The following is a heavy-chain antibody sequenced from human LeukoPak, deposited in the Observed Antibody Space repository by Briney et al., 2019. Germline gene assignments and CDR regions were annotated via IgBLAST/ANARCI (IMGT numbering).Heavy chain of an antibody. CDR3: ASPGRSSGWYDLGYFDY. V-gene: IGHV1-69*01. D-gene: IGHD6-19*01. CDR1: GGTFSSYA. Sequence: SVKVSCKASGGTFSSYAISWVRQAPGQGLEWMGGIIPIFGTANYAQKFQGRVTITADESTSTAYMELSSLRSEDTAVYYCASPGRSSGWYDLGYFDYWGQATLVTVSS. CDR2: IIPIFGTA. J-gene: IGHJ4*02.